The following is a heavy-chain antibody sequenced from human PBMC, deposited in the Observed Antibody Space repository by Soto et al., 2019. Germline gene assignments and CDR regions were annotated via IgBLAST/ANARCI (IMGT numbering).Heavy chain of an antibody. V-gene: IGHV4-34*01. D-gene: IGHD3-22*01. CDR2: INHSGST. CDR3: ARPSWYYYDSSGFFDY. J-gene: IGHJ4*02. CDR1: GGSFSGYY. Sequence: SETLSLTCAVYGGSFSGYYWSWIRQPPWKGLEWIGEINHSGSTNYNPSLKSRVTISVDTSKNQFYLKLSSVTAADTAVYYCARPSWYYYDSSGFFDYFGQGTLVTVSS.